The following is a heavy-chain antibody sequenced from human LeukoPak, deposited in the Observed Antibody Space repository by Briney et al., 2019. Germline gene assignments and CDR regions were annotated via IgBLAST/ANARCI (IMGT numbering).Heavy chain of an antibody. V-gene: IGHV1-18*04. CDR1: GYTFTSYG. CDR3: ARGRAMASEIDY. J-gene: IGHJ4*02. CDR2: ISLYNDNT. Sequence: ASVKVSCKASGYTFTSYGISWVRQAPGQGLEWMGWISLYNDNTNYAENLQDRVTMTTDTSTTTAYMELRSLRSDDTAVYYCARGRAMASEIDYWGQGTQVTVSS. D-gene: IGHD5-18*01.